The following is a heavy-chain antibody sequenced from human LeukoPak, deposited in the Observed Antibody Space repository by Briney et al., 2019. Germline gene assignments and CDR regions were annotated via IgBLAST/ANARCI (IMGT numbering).Heavy chain of an antibody. CDR2: IYYTGST. D-gene: IGHD4-23*01. CDR3: ARMVGSNTSIRPDP. Sequence: SETLSLTCTVSGDSINNGDYFWSWIRQSPGKGLEWIGYIYYTGSTYDNPSLESRVIISIDTSKNQFSLRLNSVTATDTAVYFCARMVGSNTSIRPDPWGQGTLVTASS. CDR1: GDSINNGDYF. J-gene: IGHJ5*02. V-gene: IGHV4-30-4*01.